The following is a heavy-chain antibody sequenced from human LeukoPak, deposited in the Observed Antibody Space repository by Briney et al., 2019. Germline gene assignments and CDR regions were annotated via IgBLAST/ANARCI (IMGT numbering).Heavy chain of an antibody. D-gene: IGHD3-9*01. CDR1: GFTFSSYR. Sequence: GGSLRLSCAASGFTFSSYRMSWVRQAPGKGLEWVANIKQDGSEKYYVDSVKGRFTISRDNAKNSLYLQMNSLRAEDTAVYYCARGLRYFDWLFDYWGQGTLVTVSS. CDR3: ARGLRYFDWLFDY. V-gene: IGHV3-7*04. J-gene: IGHJ4*02. CDR2: IKQDGSEK.